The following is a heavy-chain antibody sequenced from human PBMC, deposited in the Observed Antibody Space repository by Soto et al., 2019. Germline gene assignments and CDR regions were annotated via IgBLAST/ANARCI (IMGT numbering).Heavy chain of an antibody. D-gene: IGHD2-15*01. J-gene: IGHJ4*02. V-gene: IGHV3-30*18. CDR3: AKDGAPRYCTRSSCHPAGAY. CDR1: GFTFSNYG. Sequence: QVQLVESGGGVVQPGRSLRLSCAGSGFTFSNYGLHWVRQAPGKGPEWVAAISYDGSNEYYAGSVKGRFTISRDKSKNMLYLQMDRLRPEDTAVYYCAKDGAPRYCTRSSCHPAGAYWGQGTLVTVSS. CDR2: ISYDGSNE.